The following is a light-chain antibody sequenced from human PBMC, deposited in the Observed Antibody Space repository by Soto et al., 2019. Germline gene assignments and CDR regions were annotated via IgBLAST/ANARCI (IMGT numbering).Light chain of an antibody. CDR1: SSNIGAGYD. CDR2: GNS. V-gene: IGLV1-40*01. J-gene: IGLJ3*02. CDR3: QSYDSSLSGSV. Sequence: QSAMTQPPSVSGAPGQRVTISGTGRSSNIGAGYDVHWYQQLPGTAPKLLIYGNSNRPSWVPDRFAGSKSGTSASRAITWLEAEDEADYYCQSYDSSLSGSVFGGGTKHTV.